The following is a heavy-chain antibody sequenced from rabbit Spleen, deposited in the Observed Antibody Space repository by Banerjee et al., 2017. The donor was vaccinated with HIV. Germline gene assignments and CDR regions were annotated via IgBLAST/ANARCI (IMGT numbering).Heavy chain of an antibody. CDR2: INAGGSGHT. V-gene: IGHV1S45*01. D-gene: IGHD6-1*01. CDR3: ARRDYMNYFGYAFDL. Sequence: QEQLVESGGGLVQPEGSLTLTCTASGFSFSSSYYMCWVRQAPGKGLEWIACINAGGSGHTYYASWVDGRFTISKTSSTTVTLQMSSLTVADTATYLCARRDYMNYFGYAFDLWGPGTLVTVS. CDR1: GFSFSSSYY. J-gene: IGHJ4*01.